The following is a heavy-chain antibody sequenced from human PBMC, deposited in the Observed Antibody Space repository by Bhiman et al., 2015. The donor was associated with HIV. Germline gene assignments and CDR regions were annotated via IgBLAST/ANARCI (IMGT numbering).Heavy chain of an antibody. J-gene: IGHJ5*02. CDR1: GFTVSSNY. CDR3: ARGGVEYSSSWYNP. Sequence: VQLVESGGGLIQPGGSLRLSCAASGFTVSSNYMSWVRQAPGKGLEWVALISYDGTYKYYADSVKGRFTISRDNSKNTLYLHMNSLRPEDTAVYYCARGGVEYSSSWYNPWGQGTLVTVSS. D-gene: IGHD6-13*01. CDR2: ISYDGTYK. V-gene: IGHV3-30*04.